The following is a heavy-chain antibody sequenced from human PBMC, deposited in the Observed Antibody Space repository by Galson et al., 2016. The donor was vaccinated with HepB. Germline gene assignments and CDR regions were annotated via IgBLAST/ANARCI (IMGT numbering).Heavy chain of an antibody. CDR2: ISSSSSSI. J-gene: IGHJ2*01. CDR1: GFTFSSYT. CDR3: STRYCSGCSCYYGAPGYWYFDL. D-gene: IGHD2-15*01. V-gene: IGHV3-48*02. Sequence: SLRLSCAASGFTFSSYTMNWVRQAPGKGLEWVSYISSSSSSIHYADSVKGRFTISKDNAKNSLYLQMNNLRDEDTAVYYCSTRYCSGCSCYYGAPGYWYFDLWGRGTLVTVSS.